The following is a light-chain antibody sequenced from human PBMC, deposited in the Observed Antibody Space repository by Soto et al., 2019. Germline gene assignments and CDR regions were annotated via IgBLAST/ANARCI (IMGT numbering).Light chain of an antibody. J-gene: IGLJ1*01. CDR3: NSYTSSSTHV. CDR1: SSDVGGHNH. CDR2: EVG. V-gene: IGLV2-14*01. Sequence: QSALTQPDSVSGSPGQSITISCTGSSSDVGGHNHVSWYQQHPGKAPKLIIYEVGNRPSGVSNRFSGSKSGNTASLTISWFQAEDEADYYCNSYTSSSTHVFGTGTKLTVL.